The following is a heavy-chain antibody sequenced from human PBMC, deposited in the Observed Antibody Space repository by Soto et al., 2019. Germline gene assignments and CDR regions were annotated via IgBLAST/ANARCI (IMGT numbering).Heavy chain of an antibody. D-gene: IGHD2-15*01. CDR2: ISGDNGNT. Sequence: QVQLVQSGAEVKKPGASVRVSCQTSAYTFTHYAVSWVRQAPGQGLEWMGWISGDNGNTIYAQKFQGRVTMTTDTSPRKAYMELRSLRSDDTAVYYCATGLLGYCSGGSCYSDSWGQGTLVTVSS. J-gene: IGHJ4*02. CDR1: AYTFTHYA. CDR3: ATGLLGYCSGGSCYSDS. V-gene: IGHV1-18*01.